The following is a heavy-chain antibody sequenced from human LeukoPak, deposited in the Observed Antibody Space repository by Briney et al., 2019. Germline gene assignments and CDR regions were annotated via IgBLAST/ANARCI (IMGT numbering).Heavy chain of an antibody. CDR3: AKDGYCSSTSCYVYYGMDV. CDR2: IWHDGSKK. D-gene: IGHD2-2*01. Sequence: GGSLRLSCEVSGFTFSTYGMHWVRQAPGKGLEWVAVIWHDGSKKFHVDSVKGRFTISRDNSKNTLYLQMNSLRAEDTAVYYCAKDGYCSSTSCYVYYGMDVWGQGTTVTVSS. V-gene: IGHV3-33*06. CDR1: GFTFSTYG. J-gene: IGHJ6*02.